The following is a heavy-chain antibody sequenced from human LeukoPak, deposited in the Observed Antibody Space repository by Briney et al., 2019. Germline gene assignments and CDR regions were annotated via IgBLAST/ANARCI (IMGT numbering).Heavy chain of an antibody. CDR3: AKDMYSSSWSFYYYYYMDV. Sequence: ASVKVSCKASGYTFTSYYMHWVRQAPGQGLEWMGIINPSGGSTSYAQKFQGRVTMTRDMSTSTVYMELSSLRAEDTAVYYCAKDMYSSSWSFYYYYYMDVWGKGTTVTVSS. J-gene: IGHJ6*03. CDR1: GYTFTSYY. D-gene: IGHD6-13*01. V-gene: IGHV1-46*01. CDR2: INPSGGST.